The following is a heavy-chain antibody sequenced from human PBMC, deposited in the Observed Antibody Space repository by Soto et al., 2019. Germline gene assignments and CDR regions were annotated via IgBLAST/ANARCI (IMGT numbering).Heavy chain of an antibody. V-gene: IGHV4-61*01. J-gene: IGHJ4*02. CDR1: GASVSSSFYY. Sequence: PSETLSLTCTVSGASVSSSFYYWSWIRQPPGKGLEWIGYIYYSGSTFYSPSLKSRVTISVDTSKNQFSLKLSSVTAADTAVYYCARDLGGDRGMVKDHFDYWGQGTLVTVSS. D-gene: IGHD5-12*01. CDR2: IYYSGST. CDR3: ARDLGGDRGMVKDHFDY.